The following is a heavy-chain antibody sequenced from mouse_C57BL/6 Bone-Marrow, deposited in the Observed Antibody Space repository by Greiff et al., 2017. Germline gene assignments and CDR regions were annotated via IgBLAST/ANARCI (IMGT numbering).Heavy chain of an antibody. D-gene: IGHD3-1*01. CDR2: IYPGDGDT. CDR1: GYAFSSSW. Sequence: QVQLQQSGPELVKPGASVKISCKASGYAFSSSWMNWVKQRPGKGLEWIGRIYPGDGDTNYNGKFKGKATLTADKSSSTAYMQRSSLTSEDSAVYFSARGLFLDYWGQGTTLTVSS. V-gene: IGHV1-82*01. CDR3: ARGLFLDY. J-gene: IGHJ2*01.